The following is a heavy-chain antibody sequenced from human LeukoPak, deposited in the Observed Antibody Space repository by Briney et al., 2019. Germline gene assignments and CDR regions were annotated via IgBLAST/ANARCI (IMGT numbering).Heavy chain of an antibody. CDR2: IYYSGST. CDR3: ARTGSWWERRTFDY. Sequence: PSETLSLTCTVSGGSISSSSYYWGWIRQPPGKGLEWIGSIYYSGSTYYNPSLKSRVTISVDTSKNQFSLKLSSVTAADTAVYYCARTGSWWERRTFDYWGQGTLVTVSS. V-gene: IGHV4-39*01. D-gene: IGHD1-26*01. J-gene: IGHJ4*02. CDR1: GGSISSSSYY.